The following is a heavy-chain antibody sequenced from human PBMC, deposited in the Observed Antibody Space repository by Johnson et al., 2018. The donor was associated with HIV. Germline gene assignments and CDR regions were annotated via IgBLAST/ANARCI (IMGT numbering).Heavy chain of an antibody. V-gene: IGHV3-30*02. J-gene: IGHJ3*02. Sequence: QVQLVESGGGLVQPGGSLRLSCAASAFTFASYGMHWVRQAPGKGLEWVAFIRYDGSNKYYADSVKGRFTISRDNSKNTLYLQMNSLRAEDTAVYYCASTAVAGTGDAFDIWGQGTMVTVSS. CDR2: IRYDGSNK. CDR3: ASTAVAGTGDAFDI. CDR1: AFTFASYG. D-gene: IGHD6-19*01.